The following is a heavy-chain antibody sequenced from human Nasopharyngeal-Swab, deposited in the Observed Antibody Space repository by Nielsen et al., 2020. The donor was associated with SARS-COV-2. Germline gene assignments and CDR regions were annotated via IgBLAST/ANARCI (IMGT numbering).Heavy chain of an antibody. V-gene: IGHV3-23*01. J-gene: IGHJ4*02. D-gene: IGHD5-18*01. CDR2: ISGGAYST. Sequence: GESLKISCAASGFTVSSNYMSWVRQAPEKGLEWVSTISGGAYSTYYADSVKGRFTISRDNSENTLFLQINSLRADDTAVYYCAKEGHSYGSDVIDYWGQGTLVTVSS. CDR3: AKEGHSYGSDVIDY. CDR1: GFTVSSNY.